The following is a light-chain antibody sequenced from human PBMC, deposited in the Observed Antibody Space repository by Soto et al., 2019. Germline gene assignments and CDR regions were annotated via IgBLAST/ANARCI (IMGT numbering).Light chain of an antibody. CDR3: QQRSQWPFT. CDR2: DAS. Sequence: ETVMTQSPATLSLSPGERATLSCRASQNVYSYLAWYQQKPGQAPRLLIYDASNRATGIPPRFSGSGSGTDFTLTISSLEPDDFAVYYCQQRSQWPFTFGPGTTVDIK. CDR1: QNVYSY. V-gene: IGKV3-11*01. J-gene: IGKJ3*01.